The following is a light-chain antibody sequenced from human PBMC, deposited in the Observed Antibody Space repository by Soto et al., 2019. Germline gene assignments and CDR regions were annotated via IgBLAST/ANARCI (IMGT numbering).Light chain of an antibody. CDR1: SSDVGGYNY. CDR3: SSYRTGGPFV. Sequence: QSVLTPPASVSRSPGQSIAISCTGTSSDVGGYNYVSWYQQLPGKAPKLLISEVSNRPSGVSHRFSGSKSGNTASLTISGLQAEDEADYYCSSYRTGGPFVFGTGTKVTV. CDR2: EVS. V-gene: IGLV2-14*01. J-gene: IGLJ1*01.